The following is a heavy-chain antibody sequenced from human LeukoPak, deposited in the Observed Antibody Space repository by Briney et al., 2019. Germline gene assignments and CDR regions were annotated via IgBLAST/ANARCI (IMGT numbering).Heavy chain of an antibody. V-gene: IGHV3-23*01. Sequence: GGSLRLSCAASGFTFSSYAMSWVCQAPGKGLEWVSAISGSGGSTYYADSVKGRFTISRDNSKNTLYLQMNSLRAEDTAVYYCAKEDYYYDSSGYYYAPSTFDYWGQGTLVTVSS. D-gene: IGHD3-22*01. J-gene: IGHJ4*02. CDR1: GFTFSSYA. CDR3: AKEDYYYDSSGYYYAPSTFDY. CDR2: ISGSGGST.